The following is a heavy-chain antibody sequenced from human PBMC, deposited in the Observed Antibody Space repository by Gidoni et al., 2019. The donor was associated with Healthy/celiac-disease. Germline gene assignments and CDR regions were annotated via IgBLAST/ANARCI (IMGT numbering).Heavy chain of an antibody. CDR3: ARESGSGSYFYYDY. J-gene: IGHJ4*02. CDR2: SSSSSSYI. Sequence: EVQLVESGGGLVKPGGSLRLACAASGSTFSSYSMNWVRKAPGKGLEWVSSSSSSSSYIYYADSVKGRFTISRDNAKNSLYLQMNSLRAEDTAVYYCARESGSGSYFYYDYWGQGTLVTVSS. D-gene: IGHD1-26*01. V-gene: IGHV3-21*01. CDR1: GSTFSSYS.